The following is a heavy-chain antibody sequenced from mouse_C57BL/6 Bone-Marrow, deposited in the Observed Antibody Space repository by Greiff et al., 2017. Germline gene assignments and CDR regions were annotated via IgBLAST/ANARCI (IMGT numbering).Heavy chain of an antibody. CDR3: AGHPDCYGYCAMDY. CDR2: ISNVAYSI. J-gene: IGHJ4*01. Sequence: EVQRVESGGGLVQPGGSLKLSCAASGFTFSDYGMAWVRQAPRKGLEWVAFISNVAYSIYYADTVTGRFTITRENAKNTLYLEMSSLRSEDTAMYECAGHPDCYGYCAMDYGGRGTGVTV. D-gene: IGHD1-1*01. V-gene: IGHV5-15*01. CDR1: GFTFSDYG.